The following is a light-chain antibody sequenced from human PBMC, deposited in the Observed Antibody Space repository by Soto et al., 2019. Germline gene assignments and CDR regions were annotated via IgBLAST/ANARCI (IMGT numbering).Light chain of an antibody. J-gene: IGLJ3*02. V-gene: IGLV2-8*01. CDR3: TSYAGSNNWV. CDR1: SSDVGCYNY. CDR2: EVS. Sequence: QSVLTQPPSASGSPGQSVTISCTVTSSDVGCYNYVSWYQQHPGKAPKLMIYEVSKRPSGVPDRFSGSKSGNTASLNVSGLQAEDEEDYYCTSYAGSNNWVFGGGTKLTVL.